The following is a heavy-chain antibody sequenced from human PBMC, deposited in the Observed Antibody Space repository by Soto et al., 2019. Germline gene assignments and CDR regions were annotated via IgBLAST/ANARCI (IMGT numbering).Heavy chain of an antibody. J-gene: IGHJ6*02. CDR3: ATVRYSSPMGYYYGMDV. CDR2: IIPIFGTA. D-gene: IGHD6-19*01. Sequence: QVQLEQSGGAVKKPGSSVKVSCKASGVTFSKFIMTWVRQAPGLGLEWGGGIIPIFGTADYAKKFQGSVTITADESTSTSYLEVSNLTSEDTDVYYCATVRYSSPMGYYYGMDVWGQWAAVTVSS. V-gene: IGHV1-69*01. CDR1: GVTFSKFI.